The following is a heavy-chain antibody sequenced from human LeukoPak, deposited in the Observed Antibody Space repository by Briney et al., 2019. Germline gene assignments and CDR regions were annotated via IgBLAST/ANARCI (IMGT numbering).Heavy chain of an antibody. D-gene: IGHD5-24*01. CDR2: IYYSGHT. CDR1: GGSTSSDSYY. J-gene: IGHJ3*02. Sequence: SETLSLTCTVSGGSTSSDSYYWGWIRQPPGKGLEWIGSIYYSGHTYYNPSLKSRVTISVDTSKNQFSLTLSSVTAADTAVCYCAAWEVNYDAFDIWGQGTMVTVSS. V-gene: IGHV4-39*01. CDR3: AAWEVNYDAFDI.